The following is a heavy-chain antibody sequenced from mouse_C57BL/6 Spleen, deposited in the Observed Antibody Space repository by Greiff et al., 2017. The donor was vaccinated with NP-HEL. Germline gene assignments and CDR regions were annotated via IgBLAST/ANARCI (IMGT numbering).Heavy chain of an antibody. Sequence: QVQLQQSGPELVKPGASVKISCKASGYAFSSSWMNWVKQRPGKGLEWIGRIYPGDGDTNYNGKFKGKATLTADKSSSTAYMQLSSLTSEDSAVYFCARFGLGWDVDYWGQGTTLTVSS. J-gene: IGHJ2*01. V-gene: IGHV1-82*01. D-gene: IGHD4-1*01. CDR1: GYAFSSSW. CDR3: ARFGLGWDVDY. CDR2: IYPGDGDT.